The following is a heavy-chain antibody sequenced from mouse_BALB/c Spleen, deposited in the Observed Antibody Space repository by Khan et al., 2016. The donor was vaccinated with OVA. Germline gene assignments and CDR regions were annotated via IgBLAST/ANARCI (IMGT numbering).Heavy chain of an antibody. V-gene: IGHV3-2*02. CDR1: GYSITSDYA. D-gene: IGHD1-1*01. CDR3: ARVYGGDFDD. J-gene: IGHJ2*02. Sequence: EVKLLESGPGLVKPSQSLSLTCTVTGYSITSDYAWNWIRQFPGNKLEWMGFISYSGNTKYNPSLKSRFSITRDTSKNQFFLQLNSVTTEDTATYYCARVYGGDFDDWGQGTSLTVSS. CDR2: ISYSGNT.